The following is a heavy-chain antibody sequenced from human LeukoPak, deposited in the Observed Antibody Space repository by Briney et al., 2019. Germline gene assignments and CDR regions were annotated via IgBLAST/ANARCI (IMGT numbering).Heavy chain of an antibody. D-gene: IGHD3-22*01. Sequence: GGSLRLSCAASGFTVSNNYMSWVRQAPGKGLEWASVIYSGGSTYYADSVKGRFTISRDNSKNTLYLQMNSLRAEDTAVYYCARDSRQDYYDSSGYLWFAFDIWGQGTMVTVSS. CDR3: ARDSRQDYYDSSGYLWFAFDI. J-gene: IGHJ3*02. V-gene: IGHV3-53*01. CDR2: IYSGGST. CDR1: GFTVSNNY.